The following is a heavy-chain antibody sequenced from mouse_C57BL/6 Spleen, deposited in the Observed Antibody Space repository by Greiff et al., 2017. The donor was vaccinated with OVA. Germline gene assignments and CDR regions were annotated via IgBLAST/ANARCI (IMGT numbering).Heavy chain of an antibody. CDR2: INYDGSST. D-gene: IGHD1-1*01. CDR1: GFTFSDYY. Sequence: EVHLVESEGGLVQPGSSMKLSCTASGFTFSDYYMAWVRQVPEKGLEWVANINYDGSSTYYLDSLKSRFIISRDNAKNILYLQMSSLKSEDTATYYCARAITTVVGYYWYFDVWGTGTTVTVSS. CDR3: ARAITTVVGYYWYFDV. J-gene: IGHJ1*03. V-gene: IGHV5-16*01.